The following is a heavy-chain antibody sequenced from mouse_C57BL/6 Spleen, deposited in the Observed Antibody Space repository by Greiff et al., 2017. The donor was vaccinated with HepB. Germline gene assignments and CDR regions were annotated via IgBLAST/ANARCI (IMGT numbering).Heavy chain of an antibody. CDR1: GYTFTSYW. D-gene: IGHD2-2*01. Sequence: QVQLQQPGAELVMPGASVKLSCKASGYTFTSYWMHWVKQRPGQGLEWIGEIDPSDSYTNYNQKFKGKSTLTVDKSSSTAYMQLSSLTSEDSAVYYCTRAGGYDDVDYFDYWGQGTTLTVSS. J-gene: IGHJ2*01. CDR3: TRAGGYDDVDYFDY. V-gene: IGHV1-69*01. CDR2: IDPSDSYT.